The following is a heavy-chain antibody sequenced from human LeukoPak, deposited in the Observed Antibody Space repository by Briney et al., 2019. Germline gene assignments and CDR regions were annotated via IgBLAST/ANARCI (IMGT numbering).Heavy chain of an antibody. Sequence: PGGSLTPPCAASGFTFSSYAMTSLRQAPGKGLECLSPISGSGGSTYYADSVKGRFTISRDNSKNTLYLQMNSLRAEDTAVYYCAKDGDRGGSCYLCSPHDYWGQGTLVTVSS. V-gene: IGHV3-23*01. CDR1: GFTFSSYA. D-gene: IGHD2-15*01. J-gene: IGHJ4*02. CDR3: AKDGDRGGSCYLCSPHDY. CDR2: ISGSGGST.